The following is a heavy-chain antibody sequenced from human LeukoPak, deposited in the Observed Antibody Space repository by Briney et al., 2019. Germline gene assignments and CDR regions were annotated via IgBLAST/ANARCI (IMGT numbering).Heavy chain of an antibody. D-gene: IGHD6-13*01. J-gene: IGHJ3*02. V-gene: IGHV3-21*01. CDR1: GFTFSSYS. CDR2: ISSSSSYI. Sequence: GGSLRLSCAASGFTFSSYSMNWVRQAPGKGLEWVSSISSSSSYIYYADSVKGRFTISRDNAKNSLYLQMNSLRAEDTAVYYCAGDSSSWHDDAFDIWGQGTMVTVSS. CDR3: AGDSSSWHDDAFDI.